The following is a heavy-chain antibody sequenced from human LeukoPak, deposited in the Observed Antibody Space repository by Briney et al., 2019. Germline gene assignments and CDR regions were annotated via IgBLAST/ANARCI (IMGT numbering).Heavy chain of an antibody. Sequence: GGCLRLSCAASGFTFSSYSMNWVRQAPGKGLEWVSSISSSSSSYIYYADSVKGRFTISRDNAKNSLYLQMNSLRAEDTAVYYCARVPNIVGGSGMDVWGKGTTVTVSS. D-gene: IGHD2-15*01. CDR1: GFTFSSYS. J-gene: IGHJ6*04. V-gene: IGHV3-21*01. CDR2: ISSSSSSYI. CDR3: ARVPNIVGGSGMDV.